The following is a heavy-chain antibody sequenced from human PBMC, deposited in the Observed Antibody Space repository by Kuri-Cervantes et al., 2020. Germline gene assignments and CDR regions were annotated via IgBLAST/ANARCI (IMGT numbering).Heavy chain of an antibody. V-gene: IGHV3-23*01. CDR3: AKGPYIAARPRSGYFDY. J-gene: IGHJ4*02. Sequence: GESLKISCAASGFTFSTYGMSWVRQAPGKGLEWVSGISNSGGSTYYADSVKGRFTISRDNSKNTLYLQMNSLRAEDTALYYCAKGPYIAARPRSGYFDYWGQGTLVTVSS. D-gene: IGHD6-6*01. CDR1: GFTFSTYG. CDR2: ISNSGGST.